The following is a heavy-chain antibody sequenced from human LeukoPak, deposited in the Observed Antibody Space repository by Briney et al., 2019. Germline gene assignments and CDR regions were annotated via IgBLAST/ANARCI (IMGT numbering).Heavy chain of an antibody. CDR2: ITPMFGIA. CDR3: ARGWLADSTVVTPYNY. J-gene: IGHJ4*02. V-gene: IGHV1-69*01. CDR1: GGTFSSHE. Sequence: ASVKVSCKASGGTFSSHEISWVRQAPGQGLEWMGGITPMFGIAKYAQKFQGRVTISAVESMSTVHKELSSLRSEDTAKYYCARGWLADSTVVTPYNYWGQGTVVTVSS. D-gene: IGHD4-23*01.